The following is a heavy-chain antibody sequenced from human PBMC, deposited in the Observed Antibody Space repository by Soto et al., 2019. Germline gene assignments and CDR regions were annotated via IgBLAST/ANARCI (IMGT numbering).Heavy chain of an antibody. D-gene: IGHD2-21*01. Sequence: ASVKVSGKASGYTFTDYAMHWVRQAPGQRLEWMGWINTGNGNTKFSLKFQGRVTITRDTSATTAYMELTSLRSEDTAVYYCAKGSRMWTPDYWGLGTLVTVSS. V-gene: IGHV1-3*04. J-gene: IGHJ4*02. CDR2: INTGNGNT. CDR3: AKGSRMWTPDY. CDR1: GYTFTDYA.